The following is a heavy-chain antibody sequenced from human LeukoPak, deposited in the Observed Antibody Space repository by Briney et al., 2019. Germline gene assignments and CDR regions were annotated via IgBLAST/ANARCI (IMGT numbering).Heavy chain of an antibody. D-gene: IGHD3-10*01. J-gene: IGHJ5*02. CDR3: ARSSSGSFIYSS. V-gene: IGHV4-59*08. CDR2: IYYSGST. CDR1: GGSFSGYY. Sequence: PSETLSLTCAVYGGSFSGYYWSWIRQPPGKGLEWIGYIYYSGSTNYNPSLKSRVTISVDTSKNQFSLKLSSVTAADTAVYYCARSSSGSFIYSSWGQGTLVTVSS.